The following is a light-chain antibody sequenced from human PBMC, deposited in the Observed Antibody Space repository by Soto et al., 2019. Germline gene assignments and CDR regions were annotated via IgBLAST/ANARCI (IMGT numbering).Light chain of an antibody. V-gene: IGKV4-1*01. CDR2: WAS. CDR1: QSVLYSSNNKNY. CDR3: QQYSSSPPT. Sequence: DIVMTQSPDSLAVSLGERATINCKSSQSVLYSSNNKNYLAWYEQKPGQPPKLRIYWASTRESGVPDRCSRSGSGTDIALTISSLQAEDVAVYYCQQYSSSPPTFCQGTKGEIK. J-gene: IGKJ1*01.